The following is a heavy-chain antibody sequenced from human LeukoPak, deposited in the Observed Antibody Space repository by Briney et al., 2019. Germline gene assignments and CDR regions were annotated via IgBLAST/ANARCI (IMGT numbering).Heavy chain of an antibody. V-gene: IGHV4-34*01. Sequence: SETLSLTCAVYGGSFRGYYWSWIRQPPGKGLEWIGEINHSWRTNYNPSLKSRVTISVDTSKNQFSLKTSSETAADTAVYYCARGRFGIPVLDYWGQGTLVTVSS. CDR3: ARGRFGIPVLDY. CDR1: GGSFRGYY. CDR2: INHSWRT. J-gene: IGHJ4*02. D-gene: IGHD3-9*01.